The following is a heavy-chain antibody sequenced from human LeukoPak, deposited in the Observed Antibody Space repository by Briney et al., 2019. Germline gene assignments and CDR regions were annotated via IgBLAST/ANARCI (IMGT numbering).Heavy chain of an antibody. CDR2: ISGSGGST. D-gene: IGHD3-22*01. CDR3: ANSGYYSSFDY. J-gene: IGHJ4*02. CDR1: GFTFSSYA. V-gene: IGHV3-23*01. Sequence: GGSLRLSCAASGFTFSSYAMSWVRQAPGKGLEWVSAISGSGGSTYYADSVKGRFTISRDNSKNTLYLQMNSLRADDTAVYYCANSGYYSSFDYWGQGTLVTVSS.